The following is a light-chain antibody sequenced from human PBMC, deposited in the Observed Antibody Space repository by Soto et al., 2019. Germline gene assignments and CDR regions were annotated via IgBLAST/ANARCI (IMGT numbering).Light chain of an antibody. CDR3: QEYTTWPRT. J-gene: IGKJ1*01. CDR1: QSVNNN. V-gene: IGKV3-15*01. CDR2: GAS. Sequence: SPATLSVSQGERATLSCRASQSVNNNLAWYQQKLVQAPRVLIYGASTRATGIPARFTGSGSGTEFILTISSLQSEDSALYYCQEYTTWPRTFGEGSKVDIK.